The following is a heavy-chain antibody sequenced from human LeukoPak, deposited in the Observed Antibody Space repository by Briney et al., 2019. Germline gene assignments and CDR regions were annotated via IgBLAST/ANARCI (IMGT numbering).Heavy chain of an antibody. CDR1: GFTFSSYG. D-gene: IGHD4-17*01. CDR3: AKFSSTLTGSSYFDY. CDR2: IRYDGSNK. Sequence: GGSLRLSCAASGFTFSSYGMHWVRQAPGKGLEWVAFIRYDGSNKYYADSVKGRFTISRDNSKNTLYLQMNSLRTEDTAVYYCAKFSSTLTGSSYFDYWGRGTLVTVSS. V-gene: IGHV3-30*02. J-gene: IGHJ4*02.